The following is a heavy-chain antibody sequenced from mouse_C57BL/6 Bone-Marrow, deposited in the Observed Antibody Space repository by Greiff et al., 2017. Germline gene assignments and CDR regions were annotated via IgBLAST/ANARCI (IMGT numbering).Heavy chain of an antibody. J-gene: IGHJ2*01. CDR2: ISTGGSYT. CDR3: ARHYYGSSYGGY. Sequence: EVHLVESGGDLVKPGGSLKLSCAASGFTFSSYGMSWVRQTPDQRLEWVATISTGGSYTYYPDSVKGRFTISRDNTNNPPYLHLSSLKSEDTAVSDCARHYYGSSYGGYWGQGTTLTVSS. V-gene: IGHV5-6*01. CDR1: GFTFSSYG. D-gene: IGHD1-1*01.